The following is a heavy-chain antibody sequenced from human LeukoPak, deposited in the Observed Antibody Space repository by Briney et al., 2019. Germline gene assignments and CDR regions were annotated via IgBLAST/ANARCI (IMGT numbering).Heavy chain of an antibody. CDR1: GFTFSSYW. V-gene: IGHV3-74*01. CDR2: ISSDGTTT. J-gene: IGHJ4*02. CDR3: ARWGVRSWTSDLFDY. Sequence: GGSLRLSCAASGFTFSSYWMHWVRQTPGKGLVWVSRISSDGTTTNYADSVKGRFTISRDSARNTLYLQMNSLRAEDTAVYFCARWGVRSWTSDLFDYWGQGTLVIVSS. D-gene: IGHD3-10*01.